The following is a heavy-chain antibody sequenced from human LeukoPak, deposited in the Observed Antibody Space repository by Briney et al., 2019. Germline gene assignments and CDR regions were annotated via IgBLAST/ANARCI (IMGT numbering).Heavy chain of an antibody. Sequence: GGSLRLSCAASGFTPSSYAMHWVRQAPGKGLEWVAVISYDGSNKYYADSVKGRFTISRDNSKNSLYLQMNSLRAEDTAVYYCARSLFWDILAPGAFDIWGQGTMVTVSS. CDR3: ARSLFWDILAPGAFDI. CDR1: GFTPSSYA. CDR2: ISYDGSNK. D-gene: IGHD3-9*01. V-gene: IGHV3-30*04. J-gene: IGHJ3*02.